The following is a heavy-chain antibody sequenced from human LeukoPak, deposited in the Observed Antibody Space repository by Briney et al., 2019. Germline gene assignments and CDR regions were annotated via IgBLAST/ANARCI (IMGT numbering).Heavy chain of an antibody. CDR3: ARETGQFEPDS. CDR1: GYTFTAYY. D-gene: IGHD5-24*01. CDR2: INPKSGDT. J-gene: IGHJ4*02. V-gene: IGHV1-2*02. Sequence: ASVKVSCKAYGYTFTAYYMHWVRQAPGQGPEWMGWINPKSGDTNYAQKFQGRVTMTRDTSISTGYMELSRLTSDDTAVYYCARETGQFEPDSWGQGTLVTVSS.